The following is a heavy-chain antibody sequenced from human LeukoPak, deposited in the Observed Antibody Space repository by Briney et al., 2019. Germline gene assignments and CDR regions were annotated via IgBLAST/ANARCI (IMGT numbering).Heavy chain of an antibody. CDR1: GGSFSGYY. Sequence: SETLSLTCAVYGGSFSGYYWSWIRQPPGKGLEWIGEINHSGSTNYNPSLKSRVTISVDTSKNQFSLKLSSVTAADTAVYHCARAYYDFWSGYLHHYYYYYMDVWGKGTTVTVSS. CDR2: INHSGST. D-gene: IGHD3-3*01. V-gene: IGHV4-34*01. J-gene: IGHJ6*03. CDR3: ARAYYDFWSGYLHHYYYYYMDV.